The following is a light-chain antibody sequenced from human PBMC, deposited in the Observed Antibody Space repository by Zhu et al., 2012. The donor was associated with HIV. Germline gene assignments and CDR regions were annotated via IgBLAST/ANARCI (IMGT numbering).Light chain of an antibody. CDR1: QNVDTN. CDR2: GAS. Sequence: EIVMTQSPATLSVSPGDRATLSCRASQNVDTNLAWFQQKPGQAPRLLIYGASTRATGIPVRFSGSGSGTEFTLTVSSLQSEDFAAYYCQQYNNWPPWTFGQGTKVEVK. V-gene: IGKV3-15*01. J-gene: IGKJ1*01. CDR3: QQYNNWPPWT.